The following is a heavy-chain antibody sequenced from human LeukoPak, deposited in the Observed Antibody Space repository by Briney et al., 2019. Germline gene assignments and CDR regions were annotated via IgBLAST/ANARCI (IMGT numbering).Heavy chain of an antibody. CDR1: GDTVSSNSAA. CDR2: TYYRSKWYY. V-gene: IGHV6-1*01. CDR3: ARGFALDF. Sequence: SQTLSLTCDVSGDTVSSNSAAWNWIRQSPSRGLEWLGRTYYRSKWYYDYAVSVKSRITISPDTSKNQFSLQLNSVTADDTAVYYCARGFALDFWGQGTMVTVSS. J-gene: IGHJ3*01.